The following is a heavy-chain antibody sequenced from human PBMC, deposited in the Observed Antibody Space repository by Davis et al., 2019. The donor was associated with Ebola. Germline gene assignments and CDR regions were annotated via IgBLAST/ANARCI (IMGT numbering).Heavy chain of an antibody. V-gene: IGHV3-69-1*01. D-gene: IGHD3-3*01. CDR1: GFIFRNYV. J-gene: IGHJ4*02. CDR2: FGTGGDT. CDR3: ARDSPLLEWLLYRFSYFDY. Sequence: GGSLRLSCETSGFIFRNYVMSWVRQAPGKGLEWVSTFGTGGDTYYADSVKGRFTISRDNAKNSLYLQMNSLRDEDTAVYYCARDSPLLEWLLYRFSYFDYWGQGTLVTVSS.